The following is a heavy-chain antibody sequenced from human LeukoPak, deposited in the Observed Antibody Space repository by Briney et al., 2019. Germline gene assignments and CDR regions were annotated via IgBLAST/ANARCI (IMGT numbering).Heavy chain of an antibody. Sequence: GGSLRLSCAASGFTFSSYAMSWVRQAPGKGLEWVSAISGSGGSTYYADSVKGRFTISRDNAKNSLYLQMNSLRAEDTALYYCAKDKRGIAAAGYFDYWGQGTLVTVSS. D-gene: IGHD6-13*01. CDR1: GFTFSSYA. V-gene: IGHV3-23*01. CDR2: ISGSGGST. J-gene: IGHJ4*02. CDR3: AKDKRGIAAAGYFDY.